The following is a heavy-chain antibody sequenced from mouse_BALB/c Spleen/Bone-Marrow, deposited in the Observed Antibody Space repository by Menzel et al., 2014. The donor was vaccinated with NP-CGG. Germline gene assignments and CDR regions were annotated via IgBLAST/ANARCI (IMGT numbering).Heavy chain of an antibody. CDR1: GYTFSSYW. D-gene: IGHD1-1*01. V-gene: IGHV1-9*01. Sequence: LQESGAELMKPGASVKISCKATGYTFSSYWIEWVKQRPGHGLEWIGEILPGSGSTNYNEKFKGKATFTADTSSNTAFMQLSSLTSKDSAVYYCARFYYYRDYFDYWGQGTTLTVSS. CDR3: ARFYYYRDYFDY. J-gene: IGHJ2*01. CDR2: ILPGSGST.